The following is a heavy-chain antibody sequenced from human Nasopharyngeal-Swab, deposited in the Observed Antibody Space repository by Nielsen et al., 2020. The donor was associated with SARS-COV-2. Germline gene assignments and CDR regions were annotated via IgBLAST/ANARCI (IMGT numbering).Heavy chain of an antibody. CDR1: GFTFGDYA. Sequence: GESLKISCTASGFTFGDYAMSWVRQAPGKGLEWVGFIRSKAYGGTTEYAASVKGRFTISRDDSKSIAYLQMNSLKTEDTAVYYCTRETRIAVAGTRLYYYYYYMDVWAKGPRSPSP. J-gene: IGHJ6*03. D-gene: IGHD6-19*01. CDR3: TRETRIAVAGTRLYYYYYYMDV. CDR2: IRSKAYGGTT. V-gene: IGHV3-49*04.